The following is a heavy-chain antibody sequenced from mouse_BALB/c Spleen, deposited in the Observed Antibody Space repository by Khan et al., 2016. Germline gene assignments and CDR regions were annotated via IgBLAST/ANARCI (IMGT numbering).Heavy chain of an antibody. CDR3: ASYYGNYWYFDV. J-gene: IGHJ1*01. V-gene: IGHV3-2*02. CDR1: GYSITSDYA. D-gene: IGHD2-1*01. CDR2: ISYSGST. Sequence: VQLKQSGPGLVKPSQSLSLTCTVTGYSITSDYAWNWIRQFPGNKLEWMGYISYSGSTSYNPSLKSRISITRDTSKNQFFLQLNSVTTEDTATYYCASYYGNYWYFDVWCAGTTVTVSS.